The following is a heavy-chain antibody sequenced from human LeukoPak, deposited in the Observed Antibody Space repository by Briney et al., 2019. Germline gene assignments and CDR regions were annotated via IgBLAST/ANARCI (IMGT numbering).Heavy chain of an antibody. V-gene: IGHV3-7*01. Sequence: GGSLRLSCAASGFTFSSYSMNWVRQAPGKGLEWVANIKQDGSEKYYVDSVKGRFTISRDNAKNSLYLQMNSLRAEDTAVYYCAREGANYYDSSGVIDAFDIWGQGTMVTVSS. J-gene: IGHJ3*02. CDR3: AREGANYYDSSGVIDAFDI. CDR2: IKQDGSEK. D-gene: IGHD3-22*01. CDR1: GFTFSSYS.